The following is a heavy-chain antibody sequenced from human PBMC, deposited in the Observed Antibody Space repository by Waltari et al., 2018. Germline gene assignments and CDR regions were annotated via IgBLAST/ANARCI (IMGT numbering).Heavy chain of an antibody. J-gene: IGHJ2*01. CDR1: GYTFTKSA. D-gene: IGHD2-21*01. V-gene: IGHV1-3*04. CDR3: ARDCGIHCSGRWYFDL. CDR2: IATDVCAT. Sequence: QVHLVQSGSEVKNPGASVKLSCKASGYTFTKSAIHWVSQAPGESLEWIGWIATDVCATRYTHNFQDRCTMTRDTSASMAYMELSSLTSEDTAVYDCARDCGIHCSGRWYFDLGGRGTLVTFSS.